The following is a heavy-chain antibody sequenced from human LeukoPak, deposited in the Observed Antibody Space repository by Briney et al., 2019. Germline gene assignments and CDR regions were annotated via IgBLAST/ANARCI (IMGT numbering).Heavy chain of an antibody. CDR3: AREPSQRRYYDSSGYPRY. D-gene: IGHD3-22*01. J-gene: IGHJ4*02. CDR2: INPNSGGT. Sequence: ASVTVSCTASGYTFTGYYMHWVRQAPGQGLEWMGRINPNSGGTNYAQKFQGRVTMTRDTSISTAYMELSRLRSDDTAVYYCAREPSQRRYYDSSGYPRYWGQGTLVTVSS. V-gene: IGHV1-2*06. CDR1: GYTFTGYY.